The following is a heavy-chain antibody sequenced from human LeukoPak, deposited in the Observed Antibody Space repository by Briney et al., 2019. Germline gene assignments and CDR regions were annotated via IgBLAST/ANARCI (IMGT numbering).Heavy chain of an antibody. D-gene: IGHD5-12*01. CDR1: GDSISSYY. Sequence: SETLSLTCTVSGDSISSYYWSWIRQPPGKGLEWIGYIYYSGSTDYNPSLKSRVTISVDTSKNQFSLKLSSVTAADTAVYYCATSGYDLAYYFWGQGTLVTVSS. V-gene: IGHV4-59*12. J-gene: IGHJ4*02. CDR2: IYYSGST. CDR3: ATSGYDLAYYF.